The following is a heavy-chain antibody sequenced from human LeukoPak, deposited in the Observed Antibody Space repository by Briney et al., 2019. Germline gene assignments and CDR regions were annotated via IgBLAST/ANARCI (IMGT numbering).Heavy chain of an antibody. V-gene: IGHV3-43*02. Sequence: GGSLRLSCATSGFTFKDYGMHWVRQAPGKGLEWVSLISGDGGTTFYADSVKGRFTISRDNNKNSLYLQMNSLRTEDTAFYYCPKDIGERGYKDFWGQGTLVTVSS. CDR2: ISGDGGTT. CDR3: PKDIGERGYKDF. J-gene: IGHJ4*02. D-gene: IGHD5-18*01. CDR1: GFTFKDYG.